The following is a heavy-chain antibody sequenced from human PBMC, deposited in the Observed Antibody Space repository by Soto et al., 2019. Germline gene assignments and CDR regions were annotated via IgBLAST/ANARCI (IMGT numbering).Heavy chain of an antibody. D-gene: IGHD4-17*01. CDR3: ARGGDYGDYSSRPEYFQH. Sequence: NPSDTLSLTCTVSGGSISSYYWSWIRQPPGKGLEWIGYIYYSGSTNYNPSLKSRVTISVDTSKNQFSLKLSSVTAADTAVYYCARGGDYGDYSSRPEYFQHWGQGTLVTVSS. J-gene: IGHJ1*01. CDR1: GGSISSYY. CDR2: IYYSGST. V-gene: IGHV4-59*08.